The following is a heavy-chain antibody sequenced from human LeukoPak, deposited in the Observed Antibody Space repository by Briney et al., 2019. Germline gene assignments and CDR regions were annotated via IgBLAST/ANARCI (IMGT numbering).Heavy chain of an antibody. CDR1: GGSFSGYY. V-gene: IGHV4-34*01. CDR3: ARDGGSSGYYTHFDY. Sequence: SETLSLTCAVYGGSFSGYYWSWIRHPPGKGLEWIGEINHSGSTNYNPSLKSRVTISVGTSKNQFSLKLSSVTAAATAVYYCARDGGSSGYYTHFDYWGQGTLATVSS. J-gene: IGHJ4*02. CDR2: INHSGST. D-gene: IGHD3-22*01.